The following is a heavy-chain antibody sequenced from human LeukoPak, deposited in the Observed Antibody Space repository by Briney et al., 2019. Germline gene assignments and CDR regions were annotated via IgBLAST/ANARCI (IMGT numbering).Heavy chain of an antibody. CDR1: GFTFSSYA. D-gene: IGHD5-12*01. Sequence: GRSLRLSCAASGFTFSSYAMHWVRQAPGKGLEWVAVISYDGSNKCYADSVKGRFTISRDNSKNTLYLQMNSLRAEDTAVYYCARAAEIVATIIANWFDPWGQGTLVTVSS. CDR2: ISYDGSNK. CDR3: ARAAEIVATIIANWFDP. V-gene: IGHV3-30-3*01. J-gene: IGHJ5*02.